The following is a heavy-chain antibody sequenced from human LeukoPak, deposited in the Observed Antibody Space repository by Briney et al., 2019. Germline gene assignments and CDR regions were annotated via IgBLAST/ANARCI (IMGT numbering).Heavy chain of an antibody. D-gene: IGHD6-6*01. CDR2: ISGSGGST. CDR3: ARTARPYYYYYMDV. J-gene: IGHJ6*03. V-gene: IGHV3-23*01. CDR1: GFTFSSYA. Sequence: GGSLRLSCAASGFTFSSYAMSWVRQAPGKGLEWVSAISGSGGSTYYADSVKGRFTISRDNSKNSLYLQMNSLRAEDTAVYYCARTARPYYYYYMDVWGKGTTVTVSS.